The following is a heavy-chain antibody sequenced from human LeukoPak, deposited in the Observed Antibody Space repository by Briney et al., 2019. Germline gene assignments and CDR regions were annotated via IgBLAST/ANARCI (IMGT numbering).Heavy chain of an antibody. J-gene: IGHJ4*02. V-gene: IGHV4-4*07. Sequence: PSETLSLTCTVSGGSISSYYWSWIRQPPGKGLEWIGRTYANGSPNYNPSLKSRATVSLDTSRNQFSLKLTSLTAADSAVYYCARSLGARSQFDYWGQGTLVTVSS. D-gene: IGHD1-26*01. CDR1: GGSISSYY. CDR2: TYANGSP. CDR3: ARSLGARSQFDY.